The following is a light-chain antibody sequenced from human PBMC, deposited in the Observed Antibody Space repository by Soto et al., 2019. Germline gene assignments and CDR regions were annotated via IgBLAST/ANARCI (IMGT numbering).Light chain of an antibody. CDR1: QSVSSN. V-gene: IGKV3-15*01. CDR3: QQYNNWPPWT. Sequence: EIVMTQSPSTRSVSPGERAILSCRASQSVSSNLAWYQQKPGQAPRLLIYGASTRATGIPARFSGSGSGTEFTLTISSLQSEDFAVYYCQQYNNWPPWTFGQGTKVDIK. CDR2: GAS. J-gene: IGKJ1*01.